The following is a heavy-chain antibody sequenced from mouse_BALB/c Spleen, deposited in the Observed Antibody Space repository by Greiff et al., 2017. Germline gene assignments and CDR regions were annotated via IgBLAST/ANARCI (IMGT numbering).Heavy chain of an antibody. D-gene: IGHD1-2*01. Sequence: VQLKESGGGLVKPGGSLKLSCAASGFTFSSYAMSWVRQSPEKRLEWVADISSGGSYTYYPDTVTGRFTISRDNAKNTLYLEMSSLRSEDTAMYYCARAYGYTYYFDYWGQGTTLTVSS. CDR3: ARAYGYTYYFDY. CDR1: GFTFSSYA. V-gene: IGHV5-9-4*01. CDR2: ISSGGSYT. J-gene: IGHJ2*01.